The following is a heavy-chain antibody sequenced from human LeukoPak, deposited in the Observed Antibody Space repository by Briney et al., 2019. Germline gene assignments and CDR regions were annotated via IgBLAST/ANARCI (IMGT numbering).Heavy chain of an antibody. CDR1: GGSISSSYW. Sequence: SETLSLTCAVSGGSISSSYWWSWVRQPPGKGLEWIGEIFHSGSTNYNPSLKSRVTISVDTSKNHFSLKLSSVTAADTAVYYCARDPVLLWFGESETGDAFDIWGQGTMVSVSS. D-gene: IGHD3-10*01. CDR2: IFHSGST. J-gene: IGHJ3*02. CDR3: ARDPVLLWFGESETGDAFDI. V-gene: IGHV4-4*02.